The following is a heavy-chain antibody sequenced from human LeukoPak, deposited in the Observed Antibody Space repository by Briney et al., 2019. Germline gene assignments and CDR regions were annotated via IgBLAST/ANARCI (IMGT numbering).Heavy chain of an antibody. V-gene: IGHV1-69*04. J-gene: IGHJ4*02. CDR3: ASFKWVLGIQRHFDY. CDR2: IIPILGIA. CDR1: GGTFSSYA. Sequence: GASVKVSCKASGGTFSSYAISWVRQAPGQGLEWMGRIIPILGIANYAQKFQGRVTITADKSTSTAYMELSSLRSEDTAVYYCASFKWVLGIQRHFDYWGQGTLVTVSS. D-gene: IGHD5-18*01.